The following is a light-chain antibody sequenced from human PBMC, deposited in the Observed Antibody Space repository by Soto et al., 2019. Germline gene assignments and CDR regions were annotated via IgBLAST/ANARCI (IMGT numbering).Light chain of an antibody. J-gene: IGKJ1*01. Sequence: DIQMTQSPSTLSASVGDTVTITCRASQTISSWLAWYQQKPGKAPNLLIYKASSLESGVPSRFSGSGSGTEFTLTISSLQPDDFATYYCQQYNSYSRTFGQGTKVEI. CDR1: QTISSW. CDR2: KAS. CDR3: QQYNSYSRT. V-gene: IGKV1-5*03.